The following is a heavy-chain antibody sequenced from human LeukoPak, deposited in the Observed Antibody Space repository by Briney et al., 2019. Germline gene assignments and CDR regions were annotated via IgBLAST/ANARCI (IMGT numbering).Heavy chain of an antibody. V-gene: IGHV3-23*01. D-gene: IGHD3-3*01. CDR3: AKDKGDFWSGHHY. CDR2: ITGSGGST. Sequence: GGSLRLSCAASGFTFSNYAMSWVRQAPGKGLEWVSSITGSGGSTYYANSVKGRFTISRDNSKNTLYLQMSSLRAEDTAVYYCAKDKGDFWSGHHYWGQGTLVTVSS. CDR1: GFTFSNYA. J-gene: IGHJ4*02.